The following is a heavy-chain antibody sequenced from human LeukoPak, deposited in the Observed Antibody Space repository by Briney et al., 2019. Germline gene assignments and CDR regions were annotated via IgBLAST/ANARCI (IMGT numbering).Heavy chain of an antibody. D-gene: IGHD2-21*01. CDR2: IIPIFGTA. V-gene: IGHV1-69*06. CDR3: ARAAYCGGDCYYYMDV. Sequence: ASVKVSCKASGYTFSSYAISWVRQAPGQGLEWMGGIIPIFGTANYAQKFQGRVTITADKSTSTAYMELSSLRSEDTAVYYCARAAYCGGDCYYYMDVWGKGTTVTVSS. CDR1: GYTFSSYA. J-gene: IGHJ6*03.